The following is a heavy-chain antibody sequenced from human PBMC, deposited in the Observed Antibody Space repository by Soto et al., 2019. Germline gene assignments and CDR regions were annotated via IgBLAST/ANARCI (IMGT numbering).Heavy chain of an antibody. D-gene: IGHD6-25*01. V-gene: IGHV3-66*01. CDR3: ATPSGGY. Sequence: EVHLVESGGGLVQPGGSLRLSCAASGFTVSSDYMSWVRQAPGKGLEWISVIYNDGNTYYADSVKGRFTISRDDSKNTLYLQVNSLRAEDTAVYYCATPSGGYWGQGTLVTVSS. CDR2: IYNDGNT. J-gene: IGHJ4*02. CDR1: GFTVSSDY.